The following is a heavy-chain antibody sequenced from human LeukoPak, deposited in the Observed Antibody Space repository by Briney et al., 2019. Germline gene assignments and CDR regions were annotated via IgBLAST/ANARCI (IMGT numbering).Heavy chain of an antibody. CDR3: ARDNPIRSLGGGENWFDP. V-gene: IGHV4-4*07. J-gene: IGHJ5*02. D-gene: IGHD3-16*01. CDR2: IYTSGST. Sequence: SETLSLTCTVSGGSISSYYWSWIRQPAGKGLEWIGRIYTSGSTNYNPSLKSRVTMSVDTSKNQFSLKLSSVTAADTAVYYCARDNPIRSLGGGENWFDPWGQGTLVTVSS. CDR1: GGSISSYY.